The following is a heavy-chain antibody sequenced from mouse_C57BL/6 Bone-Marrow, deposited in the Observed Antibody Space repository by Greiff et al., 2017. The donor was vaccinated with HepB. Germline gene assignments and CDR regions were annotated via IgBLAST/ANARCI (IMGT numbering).Heavy chain of an antibody. CDR3: ARPLFITTVVAYYFDY. D-gene: IGHD1-1*01. Sequence: VQLQQSGAELARPGASVKLSCKASGYTFTSYGISWVKQRTGQGLEWIGEIYPRSGNTYYNEKFKGKATVTADKSSSTAYMELRSLTSEDSAVYFCARPLFITTVVAYYFDYWGQGTTLTVAS. CDR1: GYTFTSYG. V-gene: IGHV1-81*01. J-gene: IGHJ2*01. CDR2: IYPRSGNT.